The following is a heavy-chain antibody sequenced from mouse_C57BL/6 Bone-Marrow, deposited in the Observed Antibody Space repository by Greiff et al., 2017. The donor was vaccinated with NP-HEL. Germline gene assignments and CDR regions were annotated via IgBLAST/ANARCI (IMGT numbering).Heavy chain of an antibody. Sequence: EVKLMESGPELVKPGASVKISCKASGYSFTGYYMNWVKQSPEKSLEWIGEINPSTGGTTYNQKFKAKATLTVDKSSSTAYMQLKSLTSEDSAVYYCARSDYDYAWYFDVWGTGTTVTVSS. D-gene: IGHD2-4*01. CDR3: ARSDYDYAWYFDV. J-gene: IGHJ1*03. V-gene: IGHV1-42*01. CDR1: GYSFTGYY. CDR2: INPSTGGT.